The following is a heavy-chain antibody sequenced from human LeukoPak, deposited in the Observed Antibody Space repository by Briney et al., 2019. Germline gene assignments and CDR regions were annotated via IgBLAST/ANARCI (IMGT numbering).Heavy chain of an antibody. V-gene: IGHV1-18*01. J-gene: IGHJ6*03. CDR1: GYTFTSYG. D-gene: IGHD6-6*01. CDR2: ISAYNGNT. CDR3: ARVIAAPPYYYYSYMDV. Sequence: ASVKVSCKASGYTFTSYGISWVRQAPGQGLEWMGWISAYNGNTNYAQKLQGRVTMITDTSTSTAYMELSSLRSEDTAVYYCARVIAAPPYYYYSYMDVWGKGTTVTVFS.